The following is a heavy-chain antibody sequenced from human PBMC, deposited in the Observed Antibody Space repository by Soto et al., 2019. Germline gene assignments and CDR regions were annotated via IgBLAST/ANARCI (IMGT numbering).Heavy chain of an antibody. J-gene: IGHJ4*02. D-gene: IGHD2-15*01. CDR2: ISYDGSNK. V-gene: IGHV3-30*04. CDR1: GFTFSSYA. Sequence: QLGGSLRLSCAASGFTFSSYAMHWVRQAPGKGLEWVAVISYDGSNKYYADSVKGRFTISRDNSKNTLYLQMNSLRAEDTAVYYCARSLLVVAASDYWGQGTLVTVSS. CDR3: ARSLLVVAASDY.